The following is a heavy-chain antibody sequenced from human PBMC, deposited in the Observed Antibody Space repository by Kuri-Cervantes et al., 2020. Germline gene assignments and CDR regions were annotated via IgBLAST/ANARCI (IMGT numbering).Heavy chain of an antibody. J-gene: IGHJ4*02. Sequence: ASVKVSCKASGYTFTSYGISWVRQAPGQGLEWMGWISAYNGNTNYAQKFQGRVTITADESTSTAYMELSSLRSEDTAVYYCARVGYSYGHDYWGQGTLVTVSS. V-gene: IGHV1-18*01. CDR2: ISAYNGNT. CDR3: ARVGYSYGHDY. D-gene: IGHD5-18*01. CDR1: GYTFTSYG.